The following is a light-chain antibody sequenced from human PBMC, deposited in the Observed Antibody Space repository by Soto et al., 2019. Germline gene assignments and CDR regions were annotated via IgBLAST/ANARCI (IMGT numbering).Light chain of an antibody. CDR3: QQYSAYPLT. V-gene: IGKV1-5*03. Sequence: DIQLTQSPSILSASVGDRVTITCRASENIYGYLAWYQQKPGEAPKLLIYWASTLVSGGPSRFTGGESGTEFTLTISDLQPDDFATYFCQQYSAYPLTFGGVTKVDVK. CDR1: ENIYGY. CDR2: WAS. J-gene: IGKJ4*01.